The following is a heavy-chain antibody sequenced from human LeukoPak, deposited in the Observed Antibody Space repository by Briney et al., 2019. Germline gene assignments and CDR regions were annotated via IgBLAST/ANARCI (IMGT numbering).Heavy chain of an antibody. Sequence: GGSLRLSCAASGFTFSDYYMSWIRQAPGKGLECVSYISSSGSTLYYADSVKGRFTISRDNAKNSLYLQMNTLRAEDTAVYYCARGLQLPGAFDIWGQGTMVTVSS. CDR1: GFTFSDYY. CDR3: ARGLQLPGAFDI. J-gene: IGHJ3*02. CDR2: ISSSGSTL. V-gene: IGHV3-11*04. D-gene: IGHD4-11*01.